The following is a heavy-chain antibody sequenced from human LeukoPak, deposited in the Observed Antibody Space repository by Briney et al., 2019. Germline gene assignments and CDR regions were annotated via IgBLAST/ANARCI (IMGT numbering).Heavy chain of an antibody. CDR2: ISAYNGNT. V-gene: IGHV1-18*01. CDR1: GYTFTSYG. D-gene: IGHD3-16*02. CDR3: ARGGAITWLHY. Sequence: ASVKVSCKGSGYTFTSYGITWVRQAPGQELEWMGWISAYNGNTNYAQKLQGRVTMTADTSTSTAYMELRSLRSDDTAVYYCARGGAITWLHYWGQGTLVTVSS. J-gene: IGHJ4*02.